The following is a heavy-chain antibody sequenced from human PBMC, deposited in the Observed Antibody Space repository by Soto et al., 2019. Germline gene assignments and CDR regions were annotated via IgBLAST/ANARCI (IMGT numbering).Heavy chain of an antibody. J-gene: IGHJ4*02. Sequence: QVQLGQSGAEVKKPGSSVKVSCKASGGTFSSYAISWVRQAPGQGLEWMGGIIPIFGTANYEQKFQGRVTVTAEETTSTAYMELSRPRSEDTAVYYCARDADSSSYNTENGCFGHRGQGTLVTVS. CDR1: GGTFSSYA. D-gene: IGHD6-13*01. V-gene: IGHV1-69*12. CDR3: ARDADSSSYNTENGCFGH. CDR2: IIPIFGTA.